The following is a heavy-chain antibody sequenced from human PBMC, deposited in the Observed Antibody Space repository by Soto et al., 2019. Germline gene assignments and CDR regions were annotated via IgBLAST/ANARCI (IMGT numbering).Heavy chain of an antibody. V-gene: IGHV1-18*01. D-gene: IGHD3-10*01. CDR1: GYTFTSYG. CDR2: ISAYNGNT. Sequence: QVQLVQSGAEVKKPGASVKVSCKASGYTFTSYGISWVRQAPGQGLDWMGWISAYNGNTNYAQKLQGRVTMTTDTSTSTAYMELRSLRSDDTAVYYCARRSMVRGVLPPGWFDPWGQGTLVTVSS. CDR3: ARRSMVRGVLPPGWFDP. J-gene: IGHJ5*02.